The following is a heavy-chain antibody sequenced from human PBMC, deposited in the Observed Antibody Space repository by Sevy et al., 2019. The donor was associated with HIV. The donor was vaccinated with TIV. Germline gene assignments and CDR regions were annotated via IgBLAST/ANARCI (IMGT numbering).Heavy chain of an antibody. Sequence: SETLSLTCTVSGGSISSYYWSWIRQPPGKGLEWIGCMYYSGSTKYNPSLKSRVTISVDTSKNQFSLKLSSVTAADTAVYYCARHGVAAVGSFIFDYWGQGTLVTVSS. CDR3: ARHGVAAVGSFIFDY. V-gene: IGHV4-59*08. D-gene: IGHD6-13*01. J-gene: IGHJ4*02. CDR1: GGSISSYY. CDR2: MYYSGST.